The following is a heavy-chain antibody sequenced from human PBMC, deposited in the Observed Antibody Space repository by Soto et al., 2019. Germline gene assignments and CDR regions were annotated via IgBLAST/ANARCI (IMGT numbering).Heavy chain of an antibody. V-gene: IGHV4-39*01. Sequence: QLQLQESGPGLVKPSETLSLTCTVSGGSISSSSYYWGWIRQPPGKGLEWIGSIYYSGSTYYNPSLKSRVTISVDTSKNQFSLKLSSVTAADTAVYYCARLIAQWLADYWYFDLWGRGTLVTVSS. CDR2: IYYSGST. D-gene: IGHD6-19*01. CDR3: ARLIAQWLADYWYFDL. CDR1: GGSISSSSYY. J-gene: IGHJ2*01.